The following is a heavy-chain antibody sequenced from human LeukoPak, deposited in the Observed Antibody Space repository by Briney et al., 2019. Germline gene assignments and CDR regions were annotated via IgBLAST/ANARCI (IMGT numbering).Heavy chain of an antibody. Sequence: PGRSLRLSCAASEFTFSSYGMHWVRQAPGKGLEWVAVIWYDGSNKYYADSVKGRFTISRDNSKNTLYLQMNSLRAEDTAVYYCAKGRSSTSYYYMDVWGKGTTVTVSS. D-gene: IGHD2-2*01. J-gene: IGHJ6*03. CDR3: AKGRSSTSYYYMDV. V-gene: IGHV3-33*06. CDR2: IWYDGSNK. CDR1: EFTFSSYG.